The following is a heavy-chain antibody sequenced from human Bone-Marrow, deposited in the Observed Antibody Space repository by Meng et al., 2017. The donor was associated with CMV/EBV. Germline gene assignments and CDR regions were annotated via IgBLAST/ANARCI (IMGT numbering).Heavy chain of an antibody. Sequence: GESLKISCAASGFTFSSHWMRWVRQAPGKGLEWVASIKPDGSDQYYVASVKGRFTVSRDNAQKSLSLQLDSLRVEDTAVYYCARDVFGLQSPFDYWGQGPRVTGYS. D-gene: IGHD5-24*01. CDR1: GFTFSSHW. J-gene: IGHJ4*02. CDR2: IKPDGSDQ. CDR3: ARDVFGLQSPFDY. V-gene: IGHV3-7*03.